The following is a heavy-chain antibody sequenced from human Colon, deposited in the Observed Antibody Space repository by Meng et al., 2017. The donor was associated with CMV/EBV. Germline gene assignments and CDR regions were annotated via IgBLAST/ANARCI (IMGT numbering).Heavy chain of an antibody. CDR3: ARDNGYYYGMDV. CDR1: GLTFNGYG. V-gene: IGHV3-30*02. CDR2: IGSDGSIK. J-gene: IGHJ6*02. D-gene: IGHD2-8*01. Sequence: GGSLRLSCAASGLTFNGYGLHWVRQAPGKGLDWVAFIGSDGSIKRYADSVKGRMTISRDNSKNSLYLQMNSLRAEDTAVYYCARDNGYYYGMDVWGQGTTVTVSS.